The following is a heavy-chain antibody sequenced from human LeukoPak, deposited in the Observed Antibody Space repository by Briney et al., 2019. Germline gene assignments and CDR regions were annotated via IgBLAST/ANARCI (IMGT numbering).Heavy chain of an antibody. CDR3: ARTTRDYYDSSGYQKGVDNWFDP. J-gene: IGHJ5*02. CDR2: IYYSGST. Sequence: PSETLSLTCTVSGGSISSDTYYWGWIRQPPGKGLEWIGNIYYSGSTYYNPSLKSRVTISVDTSKNQFSLQLNSVTPEDTAVYYCARTTRDYYDSSGYQKGVDNWFDPWGQGTLVTVSS. V-gene: IGHV4-39*01. CDR1: GGSISSDTYY. D-gene: IGHD3-22*01.